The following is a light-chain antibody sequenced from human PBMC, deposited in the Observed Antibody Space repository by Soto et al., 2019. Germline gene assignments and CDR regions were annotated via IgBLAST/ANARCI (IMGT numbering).Light chain of an antibody. Sequence: EVVLTQSPATLSLSPGEGATLSCRASQSIGNYLAWYQQKPGQTPRLLTYATSNRATGIPARFSDSGSGTDFTLTISSLAPEDFAVYYCQQGSSWPFTFGPGTKVDIK. CDR2: ATS. J-gene: IGKJ3*01. V-gene: IGKV3-11*01. CDR3: QQGSSWPFT. CDR1: QSIGNY.